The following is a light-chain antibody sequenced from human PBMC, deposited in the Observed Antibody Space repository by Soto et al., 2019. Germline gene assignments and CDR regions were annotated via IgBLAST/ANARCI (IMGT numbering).Light chain of an antibody. V-gene: IGKV1-5*03. CDR1: QDISNY. J-gene: IGKJ1*01. Sequence: DIQMTQSPSSLSASVGDRFTITCQASQDISNYLNWYQQKPGKAPKLLIYKASSLESGVPSRFSGSGSGTEFTLTISSLQPDDFATYYCQQYNSYSPTFGQGTKVDIK. CDR2: KAS. CDR3: QQYNSYSPT.